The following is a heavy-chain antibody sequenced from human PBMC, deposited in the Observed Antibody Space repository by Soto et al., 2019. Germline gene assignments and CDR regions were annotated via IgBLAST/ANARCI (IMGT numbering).Heavy chain of an antibody. CDR2: MNTDGSDT. J-gene: IGHJ5*02. CDR3: AREGMGFSNWFDL. Sequence: EMQLVESGGGLVQPGGSLRLSCAASGFTFSSYWMHWVRQAPGRGLVWVSRMNTDGSDTYYADSVKGRFTISRDNARNTVYLQMNSLRVEDTAVYYCAREGMGFSNWFDLRGQGTLVSVSS. CDR1: GFTFSSYW. D-gene: IGHD2-8*01. V-gene: IGHV3-74*01.